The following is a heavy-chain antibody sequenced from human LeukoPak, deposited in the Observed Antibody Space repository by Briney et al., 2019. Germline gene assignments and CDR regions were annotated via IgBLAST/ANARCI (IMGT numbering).Heavy chain of an antibody. CDR3: STEDKYCTTTTCGDY. D-gene: IGHD2-2*01. CDR1: GYIFTAYY. CDR2: IKPTSGDS. J-gene: IGHJ4*02. Sequence: ASLKVSCKASGYIFTAYYVHWVRQAPGQGLEWMGYIKPTSGDSNYAQKFQDRVTMTRDTSISTAYLELSGLTSDDTAVYYCSTEDKYCTTTTCGDYWGQGTLVTVSS. V-gene: IGHV1-2*02.